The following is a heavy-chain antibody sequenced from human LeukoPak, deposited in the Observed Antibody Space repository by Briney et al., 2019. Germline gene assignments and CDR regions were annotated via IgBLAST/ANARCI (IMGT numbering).Heavy chain of an antibody. CDR2: ISSSSSYI. V-gene: IGHV3-21*01. CDR1: GFTFSRYS. J-gene: IGHJ6*02. Sequence: GGSLRLSCAASGFTFSRYSMNWVRQAPGKGLEWVSSISSSSSYIYYADSVKGRFTISRDNAKNSLYLQMNSLRAEDTAVYYCARDLDLSHYDYVWGSHHPPYGMDVWGQGTTVTVSS. D-gene: IGHD3-16*01. CDR3: ARDLDLSHYDYVWGSHHPPYGMDV.